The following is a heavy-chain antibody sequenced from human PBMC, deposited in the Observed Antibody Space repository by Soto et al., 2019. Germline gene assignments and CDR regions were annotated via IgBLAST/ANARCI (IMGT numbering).Heavy chain of an antibody. V-gene: IGHV3-30-3*01. CDR2: ISYDGSNK. CDR1: GFTFSSYT. D-gene: IGHD6-13*01. J-gene: IGHJ4*02. Sequence: GGSLRLSCAASGFTFSSYTMHWVRQAPGKGLGWVAVISYDGSNKYYADSVKGRFTISRDNSKNTLYLQMNSLRAEDTAVYYCARAPGIAAAGDYWGQGXLVTVYS. CDR3: ARAPGIAAAGDY.